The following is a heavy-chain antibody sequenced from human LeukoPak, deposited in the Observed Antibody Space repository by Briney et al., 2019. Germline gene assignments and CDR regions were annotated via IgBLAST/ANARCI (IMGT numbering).Heavy chain of an antibody. D-gene: IGHD1-26*01. CDR1: RFTFSNYW. CDR2: ISGDGRIA. J-gene: IGHJ3*02. V-gene: IGHV3-74*01. CDR3: ARGGSPPEALGDTFDI. Sequence: PGGSLRHSCAASRFTFSNYWMHWVRHGPGKGLVWVSRISGDGRIARNADSVKGRFFISRDNAKNTLYLQMNSLRAEDTAVYYCARGGSPPEALGDTFDIWGQETMVTVSS.